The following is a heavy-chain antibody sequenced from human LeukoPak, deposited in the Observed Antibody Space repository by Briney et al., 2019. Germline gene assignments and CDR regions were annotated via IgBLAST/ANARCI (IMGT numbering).Heavy chain of an antibody. Sequence: GESLTLSCAASGVTFSSYSMSWVRQPPGKGLEWVSAISDSGDSTYYADSVKGRFTISRDNCKNALYLQMNSLRAENTAVYYCASAEYCSGRSCYDYWGQGTLVTVSS. CDR2: ISDSGDST. J-gene: IGHJ4*02. CDR3: ASAEYCSGRSCYDY. CDR1: GVTFSSYS. V-gene: IGHV3-23*01. D-gene: IGHD2-15*01.